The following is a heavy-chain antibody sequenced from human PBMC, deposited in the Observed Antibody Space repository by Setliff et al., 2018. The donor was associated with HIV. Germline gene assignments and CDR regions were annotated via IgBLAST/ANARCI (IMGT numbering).Heavy chain of an antibody. CDR2: VYYSGST. V-gene: IGHV4-59*11. J-gene: IGHJ6*02. CDR1: GGSINSHY. CDR3: ARGRDCDSSNCLLRYYYNYGMDV. Sequence: SETLSLTCTVSGGSINSHYWNWIRQPPGKGPEWLAYVYYSGSTNYNPSLKSRVTISVDPSKKEFSLKLASVTAADTAVYFCARGRDCDSSNCLLRYYYNYGMDVWGQGTTVTVSS. D-gene: IGHD2-2*01.